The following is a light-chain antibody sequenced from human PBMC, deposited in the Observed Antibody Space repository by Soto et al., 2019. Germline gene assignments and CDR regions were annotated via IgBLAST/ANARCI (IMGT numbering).Light chain of an antibody. CDR2: GAS. CDR3: QQYGSSPWT. Sequence: EVVLTQSPGTLSLSPGERATVSCRASQTVSRNYLAWYQKKPGQAPRLLIYGASSRATGIPDRFSGSGSGTDFTLTISRLEPEDFAVYYCQQYGSSPWTFGQGTKVDIK. V-gene: IGKV3-20*01. CDR1: QTVSRNY. J-gene: IGKJ1*01.